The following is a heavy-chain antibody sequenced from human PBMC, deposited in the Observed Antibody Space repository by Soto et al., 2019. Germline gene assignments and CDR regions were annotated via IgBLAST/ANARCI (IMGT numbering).Heavy chain of an antibody. CDR1: GYTFTSYA. D-gene: IGHD2-2*01. J-gene: IGHJ4*02. CDR3: ARDTSPYCISTSCSPPFDY. V-gene: IGHV1-3*01. CDR2: INAGNGNT. Sequence: GASVKVSCKASGYTFTSYATHWVRQAPGQRLEWMGWINAGNGNTKYSQKFQGRVTITRDTSASTAYMELSSLRSEDTAVYYCARDTSPYCISTSCSPPFDYWGQGTLVTVSS.